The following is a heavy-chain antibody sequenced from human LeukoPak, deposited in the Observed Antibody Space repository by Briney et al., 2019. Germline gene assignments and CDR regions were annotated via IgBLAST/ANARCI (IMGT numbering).Heavy chain of an antibody. Sequence: PSETLSLTCTVSGGSISSGDYYWSWIRQPPGKGLEWIGYIYYSGSTYYNPSLKSRVTISVDTSKNQFSLKLSSVTAADTAVYYCASTRDDSSGYHHNLGWFDPWGQGTLVTVSS. CDR3: ASTRDDSSGYHHNLGWFDP. CDR2: IYYSGST. V-gene: IGHV4-30-4*01. J-gene: IGHJ5*02. D-gene: IGHD3-22*01. CDR1: GGSISSGDYY.